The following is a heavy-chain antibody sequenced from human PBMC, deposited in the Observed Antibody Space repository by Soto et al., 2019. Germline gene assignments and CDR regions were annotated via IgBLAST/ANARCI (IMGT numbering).Heavy chain of an antibody. V-gene: IGHV3-30-3*01. CDR1: GFTFSSYA. CDR2: ISYDGSNK. CDR3: ARDALRSVVTTGDAFDI. J-gene: IGHJ3*02. D-gene: IGHD3-22*01. Sequence: QVQLVESGGGVVQPGRSLRLSCAASGFTFSSYAMHWVRQAPGKGLEWVAVISYDGSNKYYADSVKGRFTFSRDNSKNTLYLQMNSLRAEDTAVYYCARDALRSVVTTGDAFDIWGQGTMVTVSS.